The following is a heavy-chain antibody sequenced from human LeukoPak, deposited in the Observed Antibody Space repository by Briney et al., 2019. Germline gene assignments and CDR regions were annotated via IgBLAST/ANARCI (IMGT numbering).Heavy chain of an antibody. CDR2: IYTSGST. CDR3: ARTDYYGSGSYDY. Sequence: SETLSLTCTVSGGSISRYYWSWIRQPAGKGLEWIGRIYTSGSTNYNPSLKSRVTMSVDTSKNQFSLKLCSVTGADTDVYYCARTDYYGSGSYDYWGQGTLVTVSS. V-gene: IGHV4-4*07. D-gene: IGHD3-10*01. J-gene: IGHJ4*02. CDR1: GGSISRYY.